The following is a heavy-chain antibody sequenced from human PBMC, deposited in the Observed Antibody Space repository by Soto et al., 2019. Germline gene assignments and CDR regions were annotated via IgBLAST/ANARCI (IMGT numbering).Heavy chain of an antibody. Sequence: SGTLSLTCTVSGVSIISSSYYWGWFRQPPGKGLEWIGTIYYGGSSYSNPSLKSRVTISLDTSKNQFSLTLTSVTAADTAVYYCARHGSYWGQGTLVTVSS. V-gene: IGHV4-39*01. CDR3: ARHGSY. J-gene: IGHJ4*02. CDR2: IYYGGSS. CDR1: GVSIISSSYY.